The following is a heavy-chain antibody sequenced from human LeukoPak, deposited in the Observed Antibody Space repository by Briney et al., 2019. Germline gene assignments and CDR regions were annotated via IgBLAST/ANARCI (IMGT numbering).Heavy chain of an antibody. J-gene: IGHJ4*02. CDR1: GFTFSSYG. D-gene: IGHD5-18*01. CDR3: AKDRIQLWLVDY. CDR2: IGYDGSNK. Sequence: GGSLRLSCAASGFTFSSYGMHWVRQAPGKGLEWVAFIGYDGSNKYYADSVKGRFTISRDNSKNTLYLQMNSLRAEDTAVYYCAKDRIQLWLVDYWGQGTLVTVSS. V-gene: IGHV3-30*02.